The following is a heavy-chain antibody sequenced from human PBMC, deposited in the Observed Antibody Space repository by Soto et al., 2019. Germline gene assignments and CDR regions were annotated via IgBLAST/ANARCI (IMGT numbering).Heavy chain of an antibody. Sequence: RASVKVSCKASGGTFSSYAISWVRQAPGQGLEWMGGIIPIFGTANYAQKFQGRVTITADESTSTAYMELSSLRSEDTAVYYCARLPYSYSSSSFGMDVWGQGTTVTVSS. CDR2: IIPIFGTA. CDR3: ARLPYSYSSSSFGMDV. J-gene: IGHJ6*02. V-gene: IGHV1-69*13. CDR1: GGTFSSYA. D-gene: IGHD6-6*01.